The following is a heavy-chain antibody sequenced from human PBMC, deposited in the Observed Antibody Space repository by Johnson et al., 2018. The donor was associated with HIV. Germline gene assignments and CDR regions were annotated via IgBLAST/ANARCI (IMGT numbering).Heavy chain of an antibody. V-gene: IGHV3-30-3*01. Sequence: QVQLVESGGGLVQPGGSLRLSCAASGFTFSSYEMNWVRQAPGKGLEWVAIISYDGTNEYYADSVQGRFTISRDNSKNTLYLQMNSLRAEDTAVYYCARPSEDYSSSSGDAFDIWGQGTMVTVSS. D-gene: IGHD6-6*01. CDR3: ARPSEDYSSSSGDAFDI. CDR1: GFTFSSYE. J-gene: IGHJ3*02. CDR2: ISYDGTNE.